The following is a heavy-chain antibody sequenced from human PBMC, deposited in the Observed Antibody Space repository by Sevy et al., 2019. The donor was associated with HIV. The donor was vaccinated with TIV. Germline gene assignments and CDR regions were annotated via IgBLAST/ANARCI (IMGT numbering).Heavy chain of an antibody. V-gene: IGHV3-23*01. Sequence: GGSLRLSCAASGFTFSSYAMSWVRQAPGKGLEWVSAISGSGGSTYYADSVKGRFTISRDNSKNTLYLQMNSLSAEDTAVYYCAKKDDSSGAFDIWGQGTMVTVSS. D-gene: IGHD3-22*01. CDR2: ISGSGGST. CDR1: GFTFSSYA. J-gene: IGHJ3*02. CDR3: AKKDDSSGAFDI.